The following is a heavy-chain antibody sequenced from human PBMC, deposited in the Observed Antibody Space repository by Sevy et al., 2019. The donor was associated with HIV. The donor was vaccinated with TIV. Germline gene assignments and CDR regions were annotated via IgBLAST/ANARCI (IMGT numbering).Heavy chain of an antibody. D-gene: IGHD3-16*01. CDR2: ISYDGRNYN. CDR1: GFTFSDYS. J-gene: IGHJ4*02. Sequence: GGCLRLSCAASGFTFSDYSMHWVRQAPGKGLEWVAVISYDGRNYNYNVDSVKGRFTISRDNSKNTLFLQMNSLRAEDSAIYYCARDRGEILHSAFDYWGQGTLVTVSS. CDR3: ARDRGEILHSAFDY. V-gene: IGHV3-30*04.